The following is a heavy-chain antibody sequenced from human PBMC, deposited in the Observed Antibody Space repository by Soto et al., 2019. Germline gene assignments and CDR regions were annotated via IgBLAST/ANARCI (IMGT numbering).Heavy chain of an antibody. CDR2: ISYDGSNK. CDR1: GFTFSSYG. D-gene: IGHD6-19*01. Sequence: SLRLSCAASGFTFSSYGMHWVRQAPGKGLEWVAVISYDGSNKYYADSVKGRFTISRDNSKNTLYLQMNSLRAEDTAVYYCAKDTRSSGWYGLTSRGQGTLVTVSS. J-gene: IGHJ4*02. V-gene: IGHV3-30*18. CDR3: AKDTRSSGWYGLTS.